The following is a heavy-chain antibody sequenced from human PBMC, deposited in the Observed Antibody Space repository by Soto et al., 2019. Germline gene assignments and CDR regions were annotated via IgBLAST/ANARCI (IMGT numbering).Heavy chain of an antibody. Sequence: SETLSLTCTVSGGSISSYYWSWIRQPPGKGLEWIGYIYYSGSTNYNPSLRSRVTISVDTSKNQFSLKLSSVTAADTAVYYCARQGEYSGYDYFYFDYWGQGTLVTVSS. J-gene: IGHJ4*02. CDR1: GGSISSYY. CDR2: IYYSGST. D-gene: IGHD5-12*01. V-gene: IGHV4-59*08. CDR3: ARQGEYSGYDYFYFDY.